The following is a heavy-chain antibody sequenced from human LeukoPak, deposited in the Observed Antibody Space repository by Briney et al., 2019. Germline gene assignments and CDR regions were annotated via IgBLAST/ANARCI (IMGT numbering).Heavy chain of an antibody. CDR3: AELGITMIGGV. V-gene: IGHV3-66*01. J-gene: IGHJ6*04. CDR1: GFTVSNNY. D-gene: IGHD3-10*02. Sequence: PGGSLSLSCPASGFTVSNNYMSWVRQAPGRGLEWVSVIYTDGSTYYAHSVKRRFTISKDHAQNSLYLQTKSLRAEDTAVYYCAELGITMIGGVWGKGTTVSISS. CDR2: IYTDGST.